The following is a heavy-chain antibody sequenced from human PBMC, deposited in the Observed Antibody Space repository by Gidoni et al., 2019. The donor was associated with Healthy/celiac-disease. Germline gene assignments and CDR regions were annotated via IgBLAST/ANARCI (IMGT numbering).Heavy chain of an antibody. CDR1: GGSFSGYY. V-gene: IGHV4-34*01. J-gene: IGHJ4*02. CDR3: ARGGYYGSGRDFDY. CDR2: INHSGST. D-gene: IGHD3-10*01. Sequence: QVQLQQWGAGLLKPSETLSLTCAVYGGSFSGYYWSWIRQPPGKGLEWIGEINHSGSTNYNPSLKSRVTISVDTSKNQFSLKLSSVTAADTAVYYCARGGYYGSGRDFDYWGQGTLVTVSS.